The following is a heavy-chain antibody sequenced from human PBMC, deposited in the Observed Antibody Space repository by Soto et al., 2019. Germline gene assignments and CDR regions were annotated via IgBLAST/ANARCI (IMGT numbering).Heavy chain of an antibody. V-gene: IGHV1-69*02. J-gene: IGHJ3*01. CDR2: IIPMLTVT. CDR1: GGTFSTYT. D-gene: IGHD2-2*01. CDR3: SLGSWSAETFDV. Sequence: QVHLEQSGAEVKKPGSSVKVSCKAAGGTFSTYTLIWVRQAPGQGLEWMGRIIPMLTVTNSAQKFQGRVTLTADKSTITAFMELTSLTSDDTAVYYCSLGSWSAETFDVWGQGTMVTVSS.